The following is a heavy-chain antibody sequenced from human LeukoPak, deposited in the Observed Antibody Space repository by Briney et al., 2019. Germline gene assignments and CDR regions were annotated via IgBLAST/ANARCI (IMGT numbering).Heavy chain of an antibody. Sequence: PGGSLRLSCAASGFTFSSYGMSWVRQAPGKGLEWVGRIKSKTDGGTTDYAAPVKGRFTISRDDSKNTLYLQMNSLKTEDTAVYYCTTGVDDSSGYSGLLFDYWGQGTLVTVSS. J-gene: IGHJ4*02. CDR2: IKSKTDGGTT. CDR1: GFTFSSYG. CDR3: TTGVDDSSGYSGLLFDY. D-gene: IGHD3-22*01. V-gene: IGHV3-15*01.